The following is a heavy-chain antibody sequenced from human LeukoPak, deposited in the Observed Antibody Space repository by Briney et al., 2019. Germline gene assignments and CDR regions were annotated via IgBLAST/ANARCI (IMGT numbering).Heavy chain of an antibody. D-gene: IGHD3-10*01. Sequence: PGRSLRLSCAASGFTFDDYAMHWVRQAPGKGLEWVSGISWNSGSIGYADSVKGRFTISRDNAKNSLYLQMNSLRAEDTALYYCARHYYGSGSSGQSDYWGQGTLVTVSS. CDR1: GFTFDDYA. J-gene: IGHJ4*02. CDR3: ARHYYGSGSSGQSDY. V-gene: IGHV3-9*01. CDR2: ISWNSGSI.